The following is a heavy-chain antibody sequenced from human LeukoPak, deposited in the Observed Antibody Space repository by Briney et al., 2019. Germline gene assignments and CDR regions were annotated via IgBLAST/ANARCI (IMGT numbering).Heavy chain of an antibody. D-gene: IGHD1-14*01. CDR3: TKGPDXLPSGDWFDP. J-gene: IGHJ5*02. CDR2: IGGSGGGVSPGLT. Sequence: GEPLRLSCADSGFGFTRSAMTWVRQPPGRGLEWVASIGGSGGGVSPGLTYYSDSVKGRFTISRDNSKNTLYLQMDSLRVEDTAIYYCTKGPDXLPSGDWFDPWGRGTLVTVSS. V-gene: IGHV3-23*01. CDR1: GFGFTRSA.